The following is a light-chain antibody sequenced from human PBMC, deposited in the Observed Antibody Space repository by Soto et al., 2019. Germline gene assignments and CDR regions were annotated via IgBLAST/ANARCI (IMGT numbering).Light chain of an antibody. CDR2: GAT. J-gene: IGKJ4*01. Sequence: EIVLTQSPGTLSLSPGERATLSCRASQSVSSNYFAWYQQKPGQAPTLLIYGATSRATGIPDRFSGSGSGTDFILTISRLEPEDFAMYYCQQSGKSFPLTFGGGTKLEI. CDR1: QSVSSNY. CDR3: QQSGKSFPLT. V-gene: IGKV3-20*01.